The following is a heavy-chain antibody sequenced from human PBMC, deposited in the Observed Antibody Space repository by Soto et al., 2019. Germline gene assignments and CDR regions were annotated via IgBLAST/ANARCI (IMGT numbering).Heavy chain of an antibody. CDR3: ARLPVIAGVVMRPYYYYGMDV. Sequence: QVQLVQSGAEVKKPGASVKVSCKASGYTFTSYDINWVRQATGQGLEWMGWMNPNSGDTGYAQKFQGRVTMTRNTSISTAYMELSSLRSEDTAVYYCARLPVIAGVVMRPYYYYGMDVWGQGTTVTVSS. CDR1: GYTFTSYD. V-gene: IGHV1-8*01. D-gene: IGHD3-3*01. J-gene: IGHJ6*02. CDR2: MNPNSGDT.